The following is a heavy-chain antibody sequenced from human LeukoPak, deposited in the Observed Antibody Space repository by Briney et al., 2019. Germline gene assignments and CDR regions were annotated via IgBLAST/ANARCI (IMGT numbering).Heavy chain of an antibody. D-gene: IGHD2-2*01. CDR3: ARSSRSSYGNA. CDR2: IYYSGST. J-gene: IGHJ1*01. Sequence: SETLSLTCTVSGYSISSGCYWGWIRQPPGKGPEWIGSIYYSGSTYYNPSLKSRVTISVDTSKNQFSLKLSSVTAADTAVYYCARSSRSSYGNAWGQGTLVTVSS. CDR1: GYSISSGCY. V-gene: IGHV4-38-2*02.